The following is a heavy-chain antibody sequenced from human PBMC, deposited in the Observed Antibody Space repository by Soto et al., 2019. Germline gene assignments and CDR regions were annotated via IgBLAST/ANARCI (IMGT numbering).Heavy chain of an antibody. Sequence: PLGSLRLSCAASGFTFSSYSMNWVRQAPGKGLEWVSSISSSSSYIYYADSVKGRFTISRDNAKNSLYLQMNSLRAEDTAVYYCARDRIAARPGFDPWGQGTLVTVSS. J-gene: IGHJ5*02. CDR1: GFTFSSYS. V-gene: IGHV3-21*01. CDR2: ISSSSSYI. CDR3: ARDRIAARPGFDP. D-gene: IGHD6-6*01.